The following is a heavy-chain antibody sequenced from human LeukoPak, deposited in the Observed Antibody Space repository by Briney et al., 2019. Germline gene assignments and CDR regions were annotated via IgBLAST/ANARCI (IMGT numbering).Heavy chain of an antibody. CDR2: ISWNSGSI. CDR3: AKDFVVRRVIYYGMDV. J-gene: IGHJ6*02. CDR1: GFTFGGYA. D-gene: IGHD2-21*01. Sequence: GGSLRLSCAASGFTFGGYAVHWVRQAPGKGLEWVSGISWNSGSIGYTHSVKSRFTISRDNAKNHLYLQMNSLTAEDTALYYCAKDFVVRRVIYYGMDVWGQGPTVTVSS. V-gene: IGHV3-9*01.